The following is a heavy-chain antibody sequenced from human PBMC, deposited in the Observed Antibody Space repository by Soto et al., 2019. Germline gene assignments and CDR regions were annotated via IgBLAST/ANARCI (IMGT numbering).Heavy chain of an antibody. V-gene: IGHV4-39*01. D-gene: IGHD4-17*01. J-gene: IGHJ3*01. CDR2: IYFSGLT. CDR3: ARPDDYGGNSDDAFDV. Sequence: SETLSLTCTVSGLSISTTNHYWAWIRQPPGKGLEWIGNIYFSGLTYYNPSLKGRLAISVDTSKNQFSLKLTSVTAADTGVYFCARPDDYGGNSDDAFDVWGQGTMVTVSS. CDR1: GLSISTTNHY.